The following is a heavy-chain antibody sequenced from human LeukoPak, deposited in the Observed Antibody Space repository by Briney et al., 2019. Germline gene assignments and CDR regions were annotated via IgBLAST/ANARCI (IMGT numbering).Heavy chain of an antibody. J-gene: IGHJ4*02. CDR1: GXXXDDYX. CDR3: AKGTGITGTTSDFDY. D-gene: IGHD1-7*01. CDR2: ISWNSGSI. V-gene: IGHV3-9*03. Sequence: SGXXXDDYXXXXXRXAPGXXXEWXSXISWNSGSIGYADSVKGRFTISRDNAKNSLYLQMNSLRAEDMALYYCAKGTGITGTTSDFDYWGQGTLVTVSS.